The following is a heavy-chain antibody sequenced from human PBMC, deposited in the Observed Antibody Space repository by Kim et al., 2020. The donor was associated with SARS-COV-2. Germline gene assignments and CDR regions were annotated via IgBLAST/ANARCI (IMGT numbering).Heavy chain of an antibody. D-gene: IGHD3-22*01. J-gene: IGHJ3*02. CDR3: ARERGSTWLRDAFDI. Sequence: SETLSLTCTVSGGSISSYYWSWIRQPPGKGLEWIGYIYYSGSTNYNPSLKSRVTISVDTSKNQFSLKLSSVTAADTAVYYCARERGSTWLRDAFDIWGQGTMVTVSS. V-gene: IGHV4-59*13. CDR2: IYYSGST. CDR1: GGSISSYY.